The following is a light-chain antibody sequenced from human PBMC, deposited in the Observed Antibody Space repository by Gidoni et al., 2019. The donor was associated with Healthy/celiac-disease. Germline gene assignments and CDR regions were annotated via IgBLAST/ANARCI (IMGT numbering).Light chain of an antibody. J-gene: IGKJ2*01. CDR2: GAS. CDR3: QQYKNWPLT. CDR1: QSVSSN. Sequence: EIVMTQSPATLSVSPGERATLSCRASQSVSSNLAWYQQKPGQAPRLLIYGASTRATSIPARFSGSGSGTEFTLTISSLQSEDFAVYYCQQYKNWPLTFGQGTKLEIK. V-gene: IGKV3-15*01.